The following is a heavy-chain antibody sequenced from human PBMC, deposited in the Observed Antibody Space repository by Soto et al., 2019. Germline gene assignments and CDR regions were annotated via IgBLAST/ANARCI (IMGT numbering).Heavy chain of an antibody. J-gene: IGHJ4*01. D-gene: IGHD4-4*01. CDR3: VRDSNWSYDD. CDR1: GFIFSSHW. Sequence: PGGSLRLSCAASGFIFSSHWMHWVRQAPGKGLVWVSHIGPDRSNIRDAGSVQGRFTISRDNARNTLYLQMNSLRDEDTAMYYCVRDSNWSYDDWGHGILVTVSS. V-gene: IGHV3-74*01. CDR2: IGPDRSNI.